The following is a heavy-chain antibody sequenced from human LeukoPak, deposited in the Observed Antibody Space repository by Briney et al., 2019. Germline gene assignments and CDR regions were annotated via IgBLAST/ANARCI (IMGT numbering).Heavy chain of an antibody. V-gene: IGHV1-18*01. CDR3: ARDRVGYCSGGSCPIGY. CDR2: ISAYNGNT. CDR1: VYTFTSYG. Sequence: ASVKVSCKXSVYTFTSYGISWVRQAPGQGLEWMGWISAYNGNTNYPQKLQGRVTMTTDTSTSAAYMELRSLRSDDAAVYYCARDRVGYCSGGSCPIGYWGQGTLVTVSS. D-gene: IGHD2-15*01. J-gene: IGHJ4*02.